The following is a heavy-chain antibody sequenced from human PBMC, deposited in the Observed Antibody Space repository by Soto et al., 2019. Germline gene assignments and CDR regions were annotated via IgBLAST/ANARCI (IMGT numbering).Heavy chain of an antibody. J-gene: IGHJ6*03. CDR1: GGSISSSSYY. CDR3: ARIPYGDHYYYYYYMDV. CDR2: IYYSGST. Sequence: SETLSLTCTVSGGSISSSSYYWGWIRQPPGKGLEWIGSIYYSGSTYYNPSLKSRFTISVDTSKNQFSLKLSSVTAAATAVYYCARIPYGDHYYYYYYMDVWGKGTTVTVSS. V-gene: IGHV4-39*01. D-gene: IGHD4-17*01.